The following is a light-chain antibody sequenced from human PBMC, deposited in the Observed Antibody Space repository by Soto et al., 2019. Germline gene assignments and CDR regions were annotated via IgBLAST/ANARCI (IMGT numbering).Light chain of an antibody. V-gene: IGLV2-8*01. CDR1: SNDIGGFKY. Sequence: QSALTQPPSASGSPGQSVTISCSGTSNDIGGFKYVSWYQQHPGKAPKLMIYGVTERPSGVPDRFYGSKSRNTASLTVSGLQADDLADYSCSSYADNNISIVFGTGAKVTVL. J-gene: IGLJ1*01. CDR2: GVT. CDR3: SSYADNNISIV.